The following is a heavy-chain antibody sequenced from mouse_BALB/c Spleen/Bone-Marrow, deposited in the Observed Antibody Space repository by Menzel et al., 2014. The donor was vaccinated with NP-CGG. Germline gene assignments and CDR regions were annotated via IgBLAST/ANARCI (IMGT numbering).Heavy chain of an antibody. Sequence: QVQLKHSGAELVKPGASVKLSCKASGYTFTSYWMHWVKQRPGQGLEWIGEINPSNGRTNYNEKFKSKATLTVDKSSSTAYMQLSSLTSEDSAVYYCARRTTTVVATDYWGQGTTFTVSS. V-gene: IGHV1S81*02. CDR3: ARRTTTVVATDY. D-gene: IGHD1-1*01. CDR2: INPSNGRT. J-gene: IGHJ2*01. CDR1: GYTFTSYW.